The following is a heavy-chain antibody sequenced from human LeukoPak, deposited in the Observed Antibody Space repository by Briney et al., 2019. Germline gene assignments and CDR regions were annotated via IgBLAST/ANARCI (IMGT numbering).Heavy chain of an antibody. D-gene: IGHD1-26*01. J-gene: IGHJ4*02. V-gene: IGHV4-59*08. Sequence: SETLSLTCTVSGGSISSYYWSWIRQPPGKGLGWIGYIFYSGSTNYNPSLKSRVTISVDTSKNQFSLNLSSVTAADTAVYYCARGARGSYSYWGQGTLVTVSS. CDR3: ARGARGSYSY. CDR2: IFYSGST. CDR1: GGSISSYY.